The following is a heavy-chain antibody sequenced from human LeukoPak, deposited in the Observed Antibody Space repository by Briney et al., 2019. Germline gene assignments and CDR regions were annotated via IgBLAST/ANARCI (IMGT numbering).Heavy chain of an antibody. CDR3: TITTGTTLGLMDY. J-gene: IGHJ4*02. D-gene: IGHD1-1*01. Sequence: KPGGSLRLSCAASGFTFSSYSMNWIRQPPGKGLEWIGEINHSGSTNYNPSLKSRVTISVDTSKNQLSLKMSSVTAADTAVYYCTITTGTTLGLMDYWGQGTLVTVSS. V-gene: IGHV4-34*08. CDR2: INHSGST. CDR1: GFTFSSYS.